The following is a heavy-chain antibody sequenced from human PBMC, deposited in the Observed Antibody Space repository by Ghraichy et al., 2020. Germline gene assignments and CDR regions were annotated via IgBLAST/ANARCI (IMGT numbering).Heavy chain of an antibody. J-gene: IGHJ4*02. V-gene: IGHV4-39*01. Sequence: SETLSLTCTVSGGSISSSSYYWGWIRQPPGKGLEWIGSIYYSGSTYYNPSLKSRVPISVDTSKNQFSLKLSSVTAADTAVYYCARKHPDYYDFWSGYYTGYYFDYWGQGTLVTVSS. D-gene: IGHD3-3*01. CDR3: ARKHPDYYDFWSGYYTGYYFDY. CDR1: GGSISSSSYY. CDR2: IYYSGST.